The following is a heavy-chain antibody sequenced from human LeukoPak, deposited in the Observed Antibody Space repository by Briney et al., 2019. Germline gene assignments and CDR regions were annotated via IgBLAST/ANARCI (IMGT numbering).Heavy chain of an antibody. J-gene: IGHJ4*02. CDR2: IYYSGST. Sequence: SETLSLTCTVSGGSISGGDYYWTWIRQLPGKGLEWIGYIYYSGSTYYNPSLKSRVTLSVDTSKNQFSLKLSSVTAADTAVYYCARSQVFFDCWGQGTLVTVSS. CDR1: GGSISGGDYY. V-gene: IGHV4-30-4*01. CDR3: ARSQVFFDC. D-gene: IGHD3-10*01.